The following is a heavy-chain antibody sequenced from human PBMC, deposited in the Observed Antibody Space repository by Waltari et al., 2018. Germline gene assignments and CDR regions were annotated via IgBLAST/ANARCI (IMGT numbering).Heavy chain of an antibody. D-gene: IGHD5-18*01. V-gene: IGHV3-23*01. CDR3: AKVTIQLWSRYFDY. CDR1: GFTFSSYA. Sequence: VQLLASGGGLVQPGGSLRLPCADSGFTFSSYAMSWVRQGPGKGLVWVSAISGSGGSTYYADSVKGRFTISRDNSKNTLYLQMNSLRAEDTAVYYCAKVTIQLWSRYFDYWGQGTLVTVSS. CDR2: ISGSGGST. J-gene: IGHJ4*02.